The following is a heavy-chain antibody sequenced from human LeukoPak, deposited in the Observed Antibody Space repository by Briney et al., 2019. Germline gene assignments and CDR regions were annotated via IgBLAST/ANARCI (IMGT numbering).Heavy chain of an antibody. CDR3: AGSIAVAGTIDY. D-gene: IGHD6-19*01. CDR1: GFTFSSYG. CDR2: IWYDGSNK. V-gene: IGHV3-33*01. Sequence: GGSLRLSCAASGFTFSSYGMHWVRQAPGKGLEWVAVIWYDGSNKYYADSVRGRFTISRDNSKNTLYLQMNSLRAEDTAVYYCAGSIAVAGTIDYWGQGTLVTVSS. J-gene: IGHJ4*02.